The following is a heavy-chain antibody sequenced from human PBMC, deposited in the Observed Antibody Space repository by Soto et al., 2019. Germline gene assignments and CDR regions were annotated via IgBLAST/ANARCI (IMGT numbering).Heavy chain of an antibody. D-gene: IGHD4-17*01. CDR3: ARAPIDYYGDYVDY. Sequence: QVQLVQSGAEVKKPGSSVKVSCKASGGTFSSYTISWVRQAPGQGLEWMGRIIPTLGIANYAQKFQGRVTITADKSTSTAYMELSSRRSEDTAVYYCARAPIDYYGDYVDYWGQGTLVTVSA. V-gene: IGHV1-69*02. CDR1: GGTFSSYT. CDR2: IIPTLGIA. J-gene: IGHJ4*02.